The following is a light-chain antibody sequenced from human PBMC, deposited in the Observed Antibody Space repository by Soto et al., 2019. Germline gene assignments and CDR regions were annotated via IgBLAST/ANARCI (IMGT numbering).Light chain of an antibody. CDR2: DAS. V-gene: IGKV1-5*01. CDR3: QQYQSSWT. J-gene: IGKJ1*01. Sequence: DIQMTQSPSTLSASVGDRVIITCRASQSISSWLAWYQQKPGKAPNLLIYDASSLESGVPSRFSGSGSGTEFTLTISTLQPDDFATSYCQQYQSSWTFGQGTKVEIK. CDR1: QSISSW.